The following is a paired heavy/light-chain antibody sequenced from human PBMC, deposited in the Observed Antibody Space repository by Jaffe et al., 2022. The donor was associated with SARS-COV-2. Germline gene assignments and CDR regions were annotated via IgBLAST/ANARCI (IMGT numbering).Heavy chain of an antibody. CDR2: ISSDSTYI. D-gene: IGHD6-13*01. J-gene: IGHJ6*03. Sequence: EVQLVESGGGLVKPGGSLRLSCAASGFTFSTYNMNWVRQAPGKGLEWVSSISSDSTYIYYADSLEGRFTISRDNAKDTLYLQMNSLRAEDTAVYYCARDVYNSRWRYTYNMDVWGKGTTVTVSS. V-gene: IGHV3-21*01. CDR3: ARDVYNSRWRYTYNMDV. CDR1: GFTFSTYN.
Light chain of an antibody. Sequence: EIVLTQSPATLSLSPGERATLSCRATQSVYSYLAWYQQKPGQAPRLLIYDASNRATGIPARFSGSRSGTDFTLTISSLEPEDFAVYYCQHRDNWRYSFGQGTRLEIK. CDR2: DAS. CDR1: QSVYSY. J-gene: IGKJ2*01. CDR3: QHRDNWRYS. V-gene: IGKV3-11*01.